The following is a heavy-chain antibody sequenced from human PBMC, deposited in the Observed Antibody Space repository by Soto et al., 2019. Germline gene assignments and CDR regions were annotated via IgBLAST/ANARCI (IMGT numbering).Heavy chain of an antibody. CDR1: GFTFSIYS. D-gene: IGHD5-12*01. CDR2: ISSSSGST. J-gene: IGHJ6*02. Sequence: PGGSLRLSCAASGFTFSIYSMNWVCQAPGKGLEWVSYISSSSGSTYYADSVKGRFTISRHNSKNTLYLQMNSLRAEDTAVYYCAREFGLRFTNYYYGMDVWGQGTTVTVSS. CDR3: AREFGLRFTNYYYGMDV. V-gene: IGHV3-48*01.